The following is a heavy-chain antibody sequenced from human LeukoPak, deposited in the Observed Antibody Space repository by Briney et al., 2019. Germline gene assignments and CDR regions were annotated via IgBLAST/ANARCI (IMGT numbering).Heavy chain of an antibody. CDR2: ISYDGSIK. D-gene: IGHD3-22*01. V-gene: IGHV3-30-3*01. CDR3: ARDRWDTSGYCLDY. CDR1: GFTFSSYA. Sequence: GGSLRLSCAASGFTFSSYAMHWVRQAPGKXLEWVAVISYDGSIKYYADSVKGRFTISRDNSKNTLYLQMNSLRVEDTAVYYCARDRWDTSGYCLDYWGQGTLVTVSS. J-gene: IGHJ4*02.